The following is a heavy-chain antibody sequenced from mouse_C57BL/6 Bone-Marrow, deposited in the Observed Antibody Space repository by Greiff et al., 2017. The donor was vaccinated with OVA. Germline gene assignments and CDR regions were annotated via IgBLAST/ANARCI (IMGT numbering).Heavy chain of an antibody. CDR1: GYTFTSYW. J-gene: IGHJ4*01. V-gene: IGHV1-55*01. CDR3: ARKRGNFYAMDY. CDR2: IYPGSGST. Sequence: QVQLQQSGAELVKPGASVKMSCKASGYTFTSYWITWVKQRPGQGLEWIGDIYPGSGSTNYNEKFKSKATLTVDTSSSTAYMQLSSLTSEDSAVYYCARKRGNFYAMDYWGQGTSVTVSS.